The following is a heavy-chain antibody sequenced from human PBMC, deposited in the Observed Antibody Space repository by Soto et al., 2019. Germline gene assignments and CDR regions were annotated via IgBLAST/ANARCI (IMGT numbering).Heavy chain of an antibody. CDR3: TYTPYGSGRPWDY. CDR1: GFTFSGSA. V-gene: IGHV3-73*01. CDR2: IRNRGNTYAT. Sequence: EVQLVESGGGLVQPGGSLKLSCVASGFTFSGSAMHWVRQPPGKGLEWVGRIRNRGNTYATAYAASVKARFAISRDESDNTAHLQMNSLKTEDTAVYYCTYTPYGSGRPWDYWGQGTLVTVSS. D-gene: IGHD3-10*01. J-gene: IGHJ4*02.